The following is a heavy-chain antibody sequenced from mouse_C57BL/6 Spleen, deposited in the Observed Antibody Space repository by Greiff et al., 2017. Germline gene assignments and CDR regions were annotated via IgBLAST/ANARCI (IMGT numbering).Heavy chain of an antibody. CDR3: ASVEYYDSGAMDY. CDR1: GYTFTSYW. J-gene: IGHJ4*01. CDR2: IYPGSGST. Sequence: QVQLQQPGAELVKPGASVKMSCKASGYTFTSYWITWVKQRPGQGLEWIGDIYPGSGSTNYNEKFKSKATLTVDTSSSTAYMQLSSLTSEDSAVXYCASVEYYDSGAMDYWGQGGSGTVSS. V-gene: IGHV1-55*01. D-gene: IGHD1-1*01.